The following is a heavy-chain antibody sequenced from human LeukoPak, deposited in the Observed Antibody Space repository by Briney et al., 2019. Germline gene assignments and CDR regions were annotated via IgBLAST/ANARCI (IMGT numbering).Heavy chain of an antibody. CDR1: EYIFSTSW. CDR3: ARRGEAMDPFDY. V-gene: IGHV5-51*01. Sequence: GESLKISCKGSEYIFSTSWIGWVRQMPGKGLEWMGIIYPGDSDTRYSPSFQGQVTISADKSINNAYLQWSRLKASDTAIYYCARRGEAMDPFDYWGQGTLVTVSS. CDR2: IYPGDSDT. J-gene: IGHJ4*02. D-gene: IGHD5-18*01.